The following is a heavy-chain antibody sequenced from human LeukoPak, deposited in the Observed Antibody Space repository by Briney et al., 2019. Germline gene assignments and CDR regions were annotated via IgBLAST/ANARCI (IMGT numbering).Heavy chain of an antibody. CDR3: ARDRKGRITMVRGAHNWFDP. CDR1: GYTFTSYA. Sequence: ASVKVSCKASGYTFTSYAMNWVRQAPGQGLEWMGWINTNTGNSTYAQGFTGRFVFSLDTSVSTAYLQISSLKAEDTAVYYCARDRKGRITMVRGAHNWFDPWGQGTLVTVSS. J-gene: IGHJ5*02. V-gene: IGHV7-4-1*02. D-gene: IGHD3-10*01. CDR2: INTNTGNS.